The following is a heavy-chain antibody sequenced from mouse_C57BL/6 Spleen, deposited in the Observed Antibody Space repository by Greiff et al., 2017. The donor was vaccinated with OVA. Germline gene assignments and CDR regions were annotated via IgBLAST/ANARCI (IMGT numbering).Heavy chain of an antibody. V-gene: IGHV1-82*01. Sequence: QVQLQQSGPELVKPGASVKISCKASGYAFSSSWMNWVKQRPGKGLEWIGRIYPGDGDTNYNGKFKGKATLTADKSSSTSYMQLSSLTSEDSAVDVCARWGYDYFLFAYWGQGTLVTVSA. D-gene: IGHD2-4*01. CDR1: GYAFSSSW. CDR2: IYPGDGDT. J-gene: IGHJ3*01. CDR3: ARWGYDYFLFAY.